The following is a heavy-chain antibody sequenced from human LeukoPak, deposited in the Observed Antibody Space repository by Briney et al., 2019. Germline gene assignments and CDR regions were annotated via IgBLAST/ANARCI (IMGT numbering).Heavy chain of an antibody. V-gene: IGHV3-43D*04. D-gene: IGHD2-2*02. CDR3: AKDMRPAAIFYFDY. J-gene: IGHJ4*02. Sequence: HPGGSLRLSCAASGFTFDDYDMHWVRHAPGKGLEWVSLISWDGGSTYYADSVKGRFTISRDNSKNSLYLQMNSLRAEDTALYYCAKDMRPAAIFYFDYWGQGTLVTVSS. CDR1: GFTFDDYD. CDR2: ISWDGGST.